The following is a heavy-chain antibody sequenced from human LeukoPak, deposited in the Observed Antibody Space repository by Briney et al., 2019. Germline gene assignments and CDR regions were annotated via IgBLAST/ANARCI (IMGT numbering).Heavy chain of an antibody. V-gene: IGHV4-31*03. CDR3: ARARYSSSWYPFAY. D-gene: IGHD6-13*01. CDR1: GGSISSGGYY. CDR2: IYYSGST. J-gene: IGHJ4*02. Sequence: SQTLSLTCTVSGGSISSGGYYWSWIRQHPGKDLEWIGYIYYSGSTYDNPSLKSRVTISVDTSKNQFSLKLSSVTAADTAVYYCARARYSSSWYPFAYWGQGTLVTVSS.